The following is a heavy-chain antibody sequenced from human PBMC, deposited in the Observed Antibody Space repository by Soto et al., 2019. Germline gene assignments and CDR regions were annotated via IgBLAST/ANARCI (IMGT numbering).Heavy chain of an antibody. D-gene: IGHD2-15*01. J-gene: IGHJ3*02. Sequence: ASVKVSCKASGYTFTGYYMHWVRQAPGQGLEWMGWINPNSGGTNYAQKFQGWVTMTRDTSISTAYMELSRLRSDDTAVYYCARDPGEDIVVVVAATLAFDIWGQGTMVTVSS. V-gene: IGHV1-2*04. CDR2: INPNSGGT. CDR3: ARDPGEDIVVVVAATLAFDI. CDR1: GYTFTGYY.